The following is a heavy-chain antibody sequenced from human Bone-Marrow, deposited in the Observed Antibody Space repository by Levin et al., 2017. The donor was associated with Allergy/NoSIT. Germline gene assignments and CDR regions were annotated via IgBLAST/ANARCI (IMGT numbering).Heavy chain of an antibody. J-gene: IGHJ4*02. CDR1: GFTFSGSA. Sequence: GESLKISCAASGFTFSGSAMHWVRQASGKGLEWVGRIRIKANTYATAYAASVKGRFTISRDDSKNTAYLQMNSLKTEDTAVYYCSRGGDKTVATRNNDYWGQGSLVTVSS. CDR3: SRGGDKTVATRNNDY. D-gene: IGHD4-23*01. CDR2: IRIKANTYAT. V-gene: IGHV3-73*01.